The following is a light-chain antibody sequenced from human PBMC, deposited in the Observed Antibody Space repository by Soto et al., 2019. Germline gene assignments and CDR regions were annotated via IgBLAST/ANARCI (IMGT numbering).Light chain of an antibody. V-gene: IGKV3-20*01. J-gene: IGKJ5*01. Sequence: PGDRATLSCRGRRTVDGNYLAWSHQKPGQPPRLLIHSASTRAPGIPDRFSASGAGTDFTLTISRLEPEDSAVYYCQQYSASPRTFGPVARLEIK. CDR2: SAS. CDR1: RTVDGNY. CDR3: QQYSASPRT.